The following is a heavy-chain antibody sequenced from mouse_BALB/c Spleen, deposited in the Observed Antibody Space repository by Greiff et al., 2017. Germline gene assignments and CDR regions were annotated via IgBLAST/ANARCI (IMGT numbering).Heavy chain of an antibody. V-gene: IGHV5-6*01. Sequence: EVKVVESGGDLVKPGGSLKLSCAASGFTFSSYGMSWVRQTPDKRLEWVATISSGGSYTYYPDSVKGRFTISRDNAKNTLYLQMSSLKSEDTAMYYCARPSTATYAMDYWGQGTSVTVSS. CDR3: ARPSTATYAMDY. CDR1: GFTFSSYG. D-gene: IGHD1-2*01. J-gene: IGHJ4*01. CDR2: ISSGGSYT.